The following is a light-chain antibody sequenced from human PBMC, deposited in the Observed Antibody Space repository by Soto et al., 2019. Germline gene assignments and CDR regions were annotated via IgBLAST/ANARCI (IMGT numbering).Light chain of an antibody. V-gene: IGLV1-44*01. Sequence: QSVLTQPPSASGTPGQRVTISCSGSSSNIGSNTVNWYQQLPGTAPKLLIYSNNQRPSGVPDRFSGSKSGTSASLAISGLQSEDEADYYFAAWDDSLNGPVFGTGTQRTVL. CDR2: SNN. CDR3: AAWDDSLNGPV. J-gene: IGLJ1*01. CDR1: SSNIGSNT.